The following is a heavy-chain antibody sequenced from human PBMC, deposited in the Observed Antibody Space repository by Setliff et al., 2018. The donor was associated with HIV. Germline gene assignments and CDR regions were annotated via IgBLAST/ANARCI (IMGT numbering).Heavy chain of an antibody. Sequence: GASVKVSCKPSGYSFTSHYMHWVRQAPGQGLEWMGVINPTGGSTRNTQKFQGRVAMTRDTSTSTVYMELSSLRSEDTAVYYCASAGAWQRNALDIWGQGTMVT. J-gene: IGHJ3*02. V-gene: IGHV1-46*01. CDR2: INPTGGST. CDR1: GYSFTSHY. CDR3: ASAGAWQRNALDI. D-gene: IGHD5-12*01.